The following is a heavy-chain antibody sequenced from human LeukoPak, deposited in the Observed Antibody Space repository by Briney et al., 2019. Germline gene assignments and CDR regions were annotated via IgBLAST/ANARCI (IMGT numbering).Heavy chain of an antibody. V-gene: IGHV1-2*02. CDR2: INPNSGGT. D-gene: IGHD5-18*01. Sequence: GASVKVSCKASGYTFTGYYMHWVRQAPGQGLEWMGWINPNSGGTNYAQKFQGRVTMTRDTSISTAYMELSRLRSDDTAVYYCARDLAGYSYGYSYYYYMDVWGKGTTVTISS. CDR3: ARDLAGYSYGYSYYYYMDV. CDR1: GYTFTGYY. J-gene: IGHJ6*03.